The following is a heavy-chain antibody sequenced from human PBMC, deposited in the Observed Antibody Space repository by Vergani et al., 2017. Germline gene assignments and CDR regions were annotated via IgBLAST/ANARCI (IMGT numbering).Heavy chain of an antibody. CDR1: GFTFTSSA. CDR3: ATGPETVSYYYDR. D-gene: IGHD3-10*01. Sequence: QMQLVQSGPEGKKPGSSVKVSCKASGFTFTSSAVQWVRQARGQRLEWIGWIVVGSGNTNYAQKFQERVTITRDMSTSTAYMELSSLRSEDTAVYYCATGPETVSYYYDRWGQGTLVTVSS. V-gene: IGHV1-58*01. J-gene: IGHJ4*02. CDR2: IVVGSGNT.